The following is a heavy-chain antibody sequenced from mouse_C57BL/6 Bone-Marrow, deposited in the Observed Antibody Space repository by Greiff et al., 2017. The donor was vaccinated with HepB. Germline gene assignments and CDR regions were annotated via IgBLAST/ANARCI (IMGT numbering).Heavy chain of an antibody. Sequence: VQLQQSGAELARPGASVKLSRKASGYTFTSYGISWVKQRTGQGLEWIGEIYPRSGNTYYNEKFKGKATLTADKSSSTAYMELRSLTSEDSAVYFCASAITTVVDWYFDVWGTGTTVTVSS. CDR3: ASAITTVVDWYFDV. CDR2: IYPRSGNT. CDR1: GYTFTSYG. J-gene: IGHJ1*03. D-gene: IGHD1-1*01. V-gene: IGHV1-81*01.